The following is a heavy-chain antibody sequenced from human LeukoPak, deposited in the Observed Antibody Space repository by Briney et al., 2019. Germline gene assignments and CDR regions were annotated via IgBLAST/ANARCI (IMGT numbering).Heavy chain of an antibody. D-gene: IGHD2-15*01. CDR2: IIPIFGTA. Sequence: ASVKVSCKASGGTFSSYAISWVRQAPGQGLEWMGGIIPIFGTANYAQKFQGRVAITTDESTSTAYMELSSLRSEDTAVYYCASVYCSGGSCYSFWFDPWGQGTLVTVSS. J-gene: IGHJ5*02. CDR3: ASVYCSGGSCYSFWFDP. V-gene: IGHV1-69*05. CDR1: GGTFSSYA.